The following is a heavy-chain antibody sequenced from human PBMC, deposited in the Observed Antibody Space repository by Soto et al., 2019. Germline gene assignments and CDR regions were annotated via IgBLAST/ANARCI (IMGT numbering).Heavy chain of an antibody. CDR2: IRSKAYGGTT. J-gene: IGHJ6*02. CDR1: GSTFGDYA. D-gene: IGHD6-6*01. Sequence: EVQLVESGGGLVKPGRSLRLSCTASGSTFGDYAMSWFRQAPGKGLEWVGFIRSKAYGGTTEYAASVKGRFTISRDDSKSIAYLQMNSLKTEDTAVYYCTRGNAARRSGMDVWGQGTTVTVSS. V-gene: IGHV3-49*05. CDR3: TRGNAARRSGMDV.